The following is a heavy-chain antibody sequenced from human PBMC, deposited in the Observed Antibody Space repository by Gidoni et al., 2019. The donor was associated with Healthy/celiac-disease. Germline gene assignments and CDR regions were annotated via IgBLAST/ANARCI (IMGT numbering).Heavy chain of an antibody. V-gene: IGHV3-23*01. D-gene: IGHD2-2*01. J-gene: IGHJ4*02. Sequence: EVPLLESGGGLVQPGGSLRLSCAASGFTFTSFAMSWVRQAPGKGLEWVSAISGSGGSTYYADSVKGRFTISRDNSKNTLYLQMNSLRAEDTAVYYCAAPGETGAIVVVPAAARWGQGTLVTVSS. CDR3: AAPGETGAIVVVPAAAR. CDR2: ISGSGGST. CDR1: GFTFTSFA.